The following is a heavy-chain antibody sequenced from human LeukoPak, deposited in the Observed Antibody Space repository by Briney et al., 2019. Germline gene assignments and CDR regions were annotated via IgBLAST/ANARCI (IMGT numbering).Heavy chain of an antibody. V-gene: IGHV3-30*04. J-gene: IGHJ4*02. D-gene: IGHD2-15*01. CDR1: GFTFSSYA. CDR3: ARASLGYCSGGSCYPGFDFDY. Sequence: GGSLRLSCAASGFTFSSYAMHWVRQAPGKGLEWVAVISYDGSNKYYADSVKGRLTISRDNSKNTLYLQMNSLRAEDTAGYYCARASLGYCSGGSCYPGFDFDYWGQGTLVTVSS. CDR2: ISYDGSNK.